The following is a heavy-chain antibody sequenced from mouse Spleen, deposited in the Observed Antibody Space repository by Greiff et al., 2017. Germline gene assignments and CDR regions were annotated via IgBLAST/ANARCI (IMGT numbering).Heavy chain of an antibody. CDR2: ISSGSSTI. J-gene: IGHJ2*01. Sequence: EVKVVESGGGLVKPGGSLKLSCAASGFTFSDYGMHWVRQAPEKGLEWVAYISSGSSTIYYADTVKGRFTISRDNAKNTLFLQMTSLRSEDTAMYYCASSLLWLGGFDYWGQGTTLTVSS. CDR1: GFTFSDYG. V-gene: IGHV5-17*01. CDR3: ASSLLWLGGFDY. D-gene: IGHD1-2*01.